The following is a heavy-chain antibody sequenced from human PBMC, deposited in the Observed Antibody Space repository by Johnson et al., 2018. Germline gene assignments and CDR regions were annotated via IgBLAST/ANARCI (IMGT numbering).Heavy chain of an antibody. CDR2: ISWNSGSI. CDR3: AKAEGVEDYYYYYGMDV. J-gene: IGHJ6*02. Sequence: VQLVESGGGLVQXGGSLRLXCAASGFNFDDYGMHWVRQAPGKGLQWVSGISWNSGSIGYADSVKGRFTISRDNAKKSVYLEMNSLRGEDTALYFCAKAEGVEDYYYYYGMDVWGQGTTVTVSS. D-gene: IGHD2-8*01. CDR1: GFNFDDYG. V-gene: IGHV3-9*01.